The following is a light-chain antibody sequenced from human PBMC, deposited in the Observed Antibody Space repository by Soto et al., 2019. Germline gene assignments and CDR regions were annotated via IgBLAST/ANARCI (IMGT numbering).Light chain of an antibody. Sequence: QSVLTQPASVSGSPGQSITISCTGTSSDVGGYNYVSWYQQHPGKAPKLVIYNVSLRPSGISNRFSGSKSDNTASLTISALQAEDEADYYCSSFTGSSTLVYVFGTGTKVTVL. V-gene: IGLV2-14*03. CDR1: SSDVGGYNY. CDR2: NVS. J-gene: IGLJ1*01. CDR3: SSFTGSSTLVYV.